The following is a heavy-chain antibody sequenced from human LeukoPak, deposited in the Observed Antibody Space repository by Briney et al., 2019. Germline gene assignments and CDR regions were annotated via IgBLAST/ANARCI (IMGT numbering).Heavy chain of an antibody. D-gene: IGHD3-22*01. J-gene: IGHJ5*02. Sequence: SETLSLTCTVSGGSISNYYWSWIRQPPGKGLEWIGYIYYSGSTNYNPSLKSRVTISVDTSKNQFSLKLSSVTAADTAVYYCARGDSSESEWFDLWGQGTLVTVSS. V-gene: IGHV4-59*01. CDR3: ARGDSSESEWFDL. CDR2: IYYSGST. CDR1: GGSISNYY.